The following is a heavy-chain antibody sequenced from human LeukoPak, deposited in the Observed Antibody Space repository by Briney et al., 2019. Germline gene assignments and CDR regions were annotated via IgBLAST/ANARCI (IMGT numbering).Heavy chain of an antibody. CDR3: ARDSGGYCSSTSCYDY. D-gene: IGHD2-2*01. Sequence: PSETLSLTCTVSGCSISSGSYYWSWIRQPAGKGLEWIGRIYTSGSTNYTPSLKSRVTISVDTSKNQFSLKLSSVTAADTAVYYCARDSGGYCSSTSCYDYWGQGTLVTVSS. CDR2: IYTSGST. V-gene: IGHV4-61*02. J-gene: IGHJ4*02. CDR1: GCSISSGSYY.